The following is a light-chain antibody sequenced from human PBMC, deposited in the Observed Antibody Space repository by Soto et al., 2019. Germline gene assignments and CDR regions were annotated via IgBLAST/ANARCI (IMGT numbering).Light chain of an antibody. CDR1: QSVINNY. Sequence: EIVLTQSPGTLSLSPGERATLSCRASQSVINNYLAWYQQKPGQAPRFLMYGASTRATGIPDRFSGSGSGTDFTLTVSRLEPEDFAVYYCQQYGSSLFTFGEGKKVEIK. V-gene: IGKV3-20*01. J-gene: IGKJ4*01. CDR2: GAS. CDR3: QQYGSSLFT.